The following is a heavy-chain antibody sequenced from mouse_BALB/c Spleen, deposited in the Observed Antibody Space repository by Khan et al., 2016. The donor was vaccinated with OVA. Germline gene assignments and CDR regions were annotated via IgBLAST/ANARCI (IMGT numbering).Heavy chain of an antibody. D-gene: IGHD2-14*01. CDR3: ARGRYDYFDY. J-gene: IGHJ2*01. CDR1: GYTFTDYS. Sequence: QIQLVQSGPELKKPGETVKISCKASGYTFTDYSMHWVKQAPGKGLKWMGWINTETGEPTYADDFKGRFAFSLEKSASTAYLEIKNLKNEDTATYFCARGRYDYFDYWGQGTTLTVSS. CDR2: INTETGEP. V-gene: IGHV9-2-1*01.